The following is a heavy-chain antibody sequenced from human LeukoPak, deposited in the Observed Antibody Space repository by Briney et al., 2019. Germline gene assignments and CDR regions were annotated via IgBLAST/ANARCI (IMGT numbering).Heavy chain of an antibody. V-gene: IGHV3-23*01. CDR3: TKGAVVVTAFPN. J-gene: IGHJ4*02. D-gene: IGHD2-21*02. CDR2: VSIGGGSI. CDR1: GFTFSSYA. Sequence: GGSLRLSCAASGFTFSSYALSWVRQAPGKGLEWVSTVSIGGGSIYYADSVEGRFTISRDNSKNTLYLQMNSLRAEDTAVYYCTKGAVVVTAFPNWGQGTLVTVSS.